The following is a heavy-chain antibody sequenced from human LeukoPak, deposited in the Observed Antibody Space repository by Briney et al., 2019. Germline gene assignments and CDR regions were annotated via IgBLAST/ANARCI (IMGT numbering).Heavy chain of an antibody. D-gene: IGHD2-2*02. CDR2: ISYDGSTE. CDR1: GFTFTQYA. V-gene: IGHV3-30-3*01. Sequence: GRSLRLSCAASGFTFTQYAMHWVRQAPGKGLEWLAIISYDGSTEYYADSVKGRFTISRDNSKNTLYLQMNSLRAEDSAMFYCARSCSSTTCYTHRSLDYWGQGTLVTVSS. J-gene: IGHJ4*02. CDR3: ARSCSSTTCYTHRSLDY.